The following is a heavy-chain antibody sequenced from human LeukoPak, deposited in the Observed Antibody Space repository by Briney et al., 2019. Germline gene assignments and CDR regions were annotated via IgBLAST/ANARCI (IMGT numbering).Heavy chain of an antibody. Sequence: PGGSLRLSCAASGFTFSSYSMNWVRQAPGKGLEWVSSISSSSSYIYYADSVKGRFTISRDNAKNSLYLQMNSLRAEDTAVYYCARLDNYYGSGSYTYYYYGMDVWGQGTTVTVSS. J-gene: IGHJ6*02. CDR2: ISSSSSYI. V-gene: IGHV3-21*01. CDR3: ARLDNYYGSGSYTYYYYGMDV. D-gene: IGHD3-10*01. CDR1: GFTFSSYS.